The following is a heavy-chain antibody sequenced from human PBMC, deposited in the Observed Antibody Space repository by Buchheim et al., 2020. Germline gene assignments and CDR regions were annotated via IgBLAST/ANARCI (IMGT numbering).Heavy chain of an antibody. V-gene: IGHV3-48*02. D-gene: IGHD3-3*01. CDR3: ARGSRYDFWSGYSIHFDY. CDR2: ISSSSSTI. J-gene: IGHJ4*02. Sequence: EVQLVESGGGLVQPGGSIRLSCAAPGFTFSSYSMNWVRQAPGKGLEWVSYISSSSSTIYYADSVKGRLTISRDNSKNLRYRQMNSLRDEDTAVYYCARGSRYDFWSGYSIHFDYWGQGTL. CDR1: GFTFSSYS.